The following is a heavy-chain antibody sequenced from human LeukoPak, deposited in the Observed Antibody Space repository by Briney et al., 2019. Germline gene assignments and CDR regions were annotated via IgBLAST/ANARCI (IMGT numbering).Heavy chain of an antibody. CDR2: VYSSGST. J-gene: IGHJ4*01. CDR3: ARAGFGSGWHYFDY. V-gene: IGHV4-4*07. D-gene: IGHD6-19*01. CDR1: GDFISNFY. Sequence: SETLSLTCTVSGDFISNFYWRWIRHPAEKGLEWIGRVYSSGSTNYNPSLKSRVSMSVDTSKNQYSLRLISVTAADTAVYYCARAGFGSGWHYFDYWGRGILVSVSS.